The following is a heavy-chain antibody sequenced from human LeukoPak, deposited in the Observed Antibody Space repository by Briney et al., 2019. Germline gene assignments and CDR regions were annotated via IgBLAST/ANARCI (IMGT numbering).Heavy chain of an antibody. CDR1: GYSFTSYW. CDR2: NYPGDSEN. D-gene: IGHD5-24*01. J-gene: IGHJ4*02. CDR3: GKVGVGYNSEY. Sequence: GESLKISCKGSGYSFTSYWIGWVRQMPGKGLVRTEINYPGDSENSYSPSFQGYVTISADKSNSTPYLQWSSLEDSDTAKYYWGKVGVGYNSEYWGQGT. V-gene: IGHV5-51*01.